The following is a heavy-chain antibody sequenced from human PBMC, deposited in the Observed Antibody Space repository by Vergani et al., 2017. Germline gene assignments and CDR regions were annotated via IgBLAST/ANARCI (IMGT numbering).Heavy chain of an antibody. J-gene: IGHJ5*02. V-gene: IGHV3-9*02. CDR1: GFTSAGYA. D-gene: IGHD6-6*01. Sequence: EVQLVESGGGLVLPGRSLRLSCVASGFTSAGYAMHWVRQAPGKGLEWVSGISWNSNSIGYADSVKGRFTISRDNAKNSLYLQMNSLRAEDTALYYCAKDLGTSSGGGWFDPWGQGTLVTVSS. CDR3: AKDLGTSSGGGWFDP. CDR2: ISWNSNSI.